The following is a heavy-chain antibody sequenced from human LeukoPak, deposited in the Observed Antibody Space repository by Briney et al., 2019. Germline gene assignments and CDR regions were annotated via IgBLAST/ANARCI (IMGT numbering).Heavy chain of an antibody. J-gene: IGHJ5*02. Sequence: PSETLSLTCIVSGGYINSYYWNWSRQPPGKGLEWIGYVFYSGNTNYNPSLKSRVTISVDASKSQLSLKLSSVTAADTAVYYCARARDDYINNWFDPWGQGTLVTVSS. CDR3: ARARDDYINNWFDP. V-gene: IGHV4-59*01. CDR1: GGYINSYY. D-gene: IGHD5-24*01. CDR2: VFYSGNT.